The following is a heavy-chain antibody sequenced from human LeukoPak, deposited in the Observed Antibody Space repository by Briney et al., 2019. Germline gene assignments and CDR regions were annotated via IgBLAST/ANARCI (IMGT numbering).Heavy chain of an antibody. CDR1: GDTFTTSC. V-gene: IGHV5-51*01. CDR3: ARLGYCSSGGCFSRGYFQD. J-gene: IGHJ1*01. D-gene: IGHD2-15*01. Sequence: GESLKISCKASGDTFTTSCIGWVRQMPGKGLEYMGIIYPCDSDTRYSPSFQGQVTISADKSISTAYMQWNSLKASDTAMYYCARLGYCSSGGCFSRGYFQDWGQGTLVTVSS. CDR2: IYPCDSDT.